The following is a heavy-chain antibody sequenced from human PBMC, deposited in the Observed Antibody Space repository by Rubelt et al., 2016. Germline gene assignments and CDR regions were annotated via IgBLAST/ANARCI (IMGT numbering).Heavy chain of an antibody. D-gene: IGHD6-13*01. V-gene: IGHV3-33*06. Sequence: GFDFTTVGMHWVRQAPVKGLEWVAATWYDGSNKFYVQSVRGRFTIFRDNSKNTLYLEMNNLRAEDTAVYYCAKDRYSSSQGTPDYWGQGTLVTVSS. CDR1: GFDFTTVG. J-gene: IGHJ4*02. CDR3: AKDRYSSSQGTPDY. CDR2: TWYDGSNK.